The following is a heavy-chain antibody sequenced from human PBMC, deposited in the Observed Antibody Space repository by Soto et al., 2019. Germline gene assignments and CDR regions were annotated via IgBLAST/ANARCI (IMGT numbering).Heavy chain of an antibody. Sequence: QVQLVQSGAEVREPGASVKVSCKASGYSFTNNDVSWVRQATGQGLEWMGWMNPGSGDTGYAQKFQGRVTMTRDISIATAYMVLSSLRSDDTAIYYCARMETFGSLNWFDPWGQGTLVNVSS. D-gene: IGHD3-16*01. J-gene: IGHJ5*02. CDR3: ARMETFGSLNWFDP. CDR2: MNPGSGDT. V-gene: IGHV1-8*01. CDR1: GYSFTNND.